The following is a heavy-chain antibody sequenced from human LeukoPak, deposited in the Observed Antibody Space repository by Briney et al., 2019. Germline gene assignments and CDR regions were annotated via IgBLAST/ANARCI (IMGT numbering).Heavy chain of an antibody. V-gene: IGHV3-23*01. J-gene: IGHJ6*03. CDR2: ISGSGGST. Sequence: PGGSLRLSCAASGFTFSSYAMSWVRQAPGKGLEWVSAISGSGGSTYYADSVKGRFTIARDNSKNTLYLQMNSLRAEDTAVYYCAKGGYYDYYMDVWGKGTTVTISS. CDR3: AKGGYYDYYMDV. CDR1: GFTFSSYA.